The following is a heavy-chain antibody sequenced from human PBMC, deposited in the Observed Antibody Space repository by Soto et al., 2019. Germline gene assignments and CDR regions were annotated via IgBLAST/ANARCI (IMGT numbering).Heavy chain of an antibody. Sequence: PGGSLRLSCAASGFTFSSYSMNWVRQAPGKGLEWVSSISSSSSYIYYADSVKGRFTISRDNAKNSLYLQMNSLRAEDTAVYYCARDSKYYYDSSGSIPFFGYWGQGTLVTVSS. J-gene: IGHJ4*02. CDR1: GFTFSSYS. V-gene: IGHV3-21*01. D-gene: IGHD3-22*01. CDR2: ISSSSSYI. CDR3: ARDSKYYYDSSGSIPFFGY.